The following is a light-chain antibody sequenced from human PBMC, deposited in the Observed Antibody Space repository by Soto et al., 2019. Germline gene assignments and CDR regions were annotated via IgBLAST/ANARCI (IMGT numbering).Light chain of an antibody. Sequence: HLVLTQSPSASASLGASVKLTCTLSSGHSSYAIAWHQQQPEKGPRYLMKLNSDGSHSKGDGIPDRFSGSSSGAERYLTISSLQSEDEADYYCQTRGTGIHYVFGTGTKLTVL. CDR3: QTRGTGIHYV. CDR1: SGHSSYA. J-gene: IGLJ1*01. CDR2: LNSDGSH. V-gene: IGLV4-69*01.